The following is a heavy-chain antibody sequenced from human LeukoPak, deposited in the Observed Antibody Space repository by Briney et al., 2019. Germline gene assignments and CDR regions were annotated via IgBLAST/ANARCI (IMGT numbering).Heavy chain of an antibody. CDR3: ARLPTFDAFDI. CDR1: GGSINSGSYY. V-gene: IGHV4-39*01. Sequence: SETLSLTCTVSGGSINSGSYYWGWIRQPPGKGLEWIGNIYYSGSTYYNPSLKSRVTISVDTSKNQFSLRLGSVTAADTAVYYCARLPTFDAFDIWGQGTMVTVSS. D-gene: IGHD2/OR15-2a*01. J-gene: IGHJ3*02. CDR2: IYYSGST.